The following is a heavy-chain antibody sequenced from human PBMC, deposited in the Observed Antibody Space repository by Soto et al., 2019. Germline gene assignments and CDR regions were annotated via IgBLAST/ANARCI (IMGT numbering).Heavy chain of an antibody. D-gene: IGHD6-13*01. V-gene: IGHV5-10-1*01. CDR3: ARHKSPGSSWFYYGMDV. Sequence: HGESLKISCKGSGYSFTSYWISWVRQMPGKGLEWMGRIDPSDSYTNYSPSFQGHVTISADKSISTAYLQWSSLKASDTAMYYCARHKSPGSSWFYYGMDVWGQGTTVTVSS. CDR1: GYSFTSYW. CDR2: IDPSDSYT. J-gene: IGHJ6*02.